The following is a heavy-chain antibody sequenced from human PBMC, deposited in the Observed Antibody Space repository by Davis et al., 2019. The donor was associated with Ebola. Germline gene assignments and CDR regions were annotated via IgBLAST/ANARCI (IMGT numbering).Heavy chain of an antibody. CDR2: ISAYNGNT. CDR1: GGTFSSYT. D-gene: IGHD3-22*01. J-gene: IGHJ4*02. CDR3: ARAVTMIVVVTNFDY. Sequence: AASVKVSCKASGGTFSSYTISWVRQAPGQGLEWMGWISAYNGNTNYAQKLQGRVTMTTDTSTSTAYMELRSLRSDDTAVYYCARAVTMIVVVTNFDYWGQGTLVTVSS. V-gene: IGHV1-18*01.